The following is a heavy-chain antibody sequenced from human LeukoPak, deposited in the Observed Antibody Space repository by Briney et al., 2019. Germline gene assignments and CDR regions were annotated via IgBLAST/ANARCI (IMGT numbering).Heavy chain of an antibody. CDR1: GGSISSSSYY. CDR2: IYYSGST. CDR3: ARAIEYSSSWSYYYYGMDV. V-gene: IGHV4-39*01. D-gene: IGHD6-6*01. Sequence: SETLSLTCTVSGGSISSSSYYWGWIRQPPGKGLGWIGSIYYSGSTYYNPSLKSRVTISVDTSKNRFSLKLSSVTAADTAVYYCARAIEYSSSWSYYYYGMDVWGQGTTVTVSS. J-gene: IGHJ6*02.